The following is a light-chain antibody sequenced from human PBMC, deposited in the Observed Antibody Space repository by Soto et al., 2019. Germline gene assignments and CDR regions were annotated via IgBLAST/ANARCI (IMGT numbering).Light chain of an antibody. CDR3: QQYYSTPT. J-gene: IGKJ3*01. V-gene: IGKV4-1*01. CDR1: QSVLYSSNNKTY. Sequence: DIVMTQSPDSLAVSLGERATINCKSSQSVLYSSNNKTYLAWYQQTPGQPPKLLIYWASTRESGVPDRFSGSGSGTDFTLTISSLQAEDVAVYYCQQYYSTPTFGPGTKVDIK. CDR2: WAS.